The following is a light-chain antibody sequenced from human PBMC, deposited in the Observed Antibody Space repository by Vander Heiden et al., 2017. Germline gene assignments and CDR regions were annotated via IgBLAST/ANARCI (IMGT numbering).Light chain of an antibody. CDR3: GSYTSSETYV. Sequence: QSALTQPASVSGSPGQSITVSCNGSSSAVGGNHYVYWYQQHPGKAPKLIIYEVTKRPSGVSNRFSGSKTGNTASLTIFGLQAEDEAYYYCGSYTSSETYVFGTGTTVTVL. CDR2: EVT. V-gene: IGLV2-14*01. CDR1: SSAVGGNHY. J-gene: IGLJ1*01.